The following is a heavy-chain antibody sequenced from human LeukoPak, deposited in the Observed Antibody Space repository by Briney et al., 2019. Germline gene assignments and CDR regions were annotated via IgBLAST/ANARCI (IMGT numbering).Heavy chain of an antibody. Sequence: GGSLRLSCAASGFTFSSYSMNWVRQAPGKGLEWVSYISSSSSTIYYADSVKGRFTISRDNAKNSLYLQMNSLRAEDTAVYYCARDSFWSGYYAFDIWGQGTMVTVSS. CDR3: ARDSFWSGYYAFDI. CDR1: GFTFSSYS. CDR2: ISSSSSTI. J-gene: IGHJ3*02. V-gene: IGHV3-48*01. D-gene: IGHD3-3*01.